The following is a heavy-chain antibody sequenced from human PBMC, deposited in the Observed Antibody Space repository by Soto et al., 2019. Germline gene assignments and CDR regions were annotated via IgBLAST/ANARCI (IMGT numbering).Heavy chain of an antibody. Sequence: QLQLQESGPGLVKPSETLSLTCTVSGGSISSSSYYWGWIRQPPGKGLEWIGSIYYSGSTSSTPSLKSRVTISVATSKNQFSLKLSSVTAADTAVYYCASPKIAFYNWFDPWGQGTLVTVSS. D-gene: IGHD3-3*02. CDR3: ASPKIAFYNWFDP. J-gene: IGHJ5*02. V-gene: IGHV4-39*01. CDR2: IYYSGST. CDR1: GGSISSSSYY.